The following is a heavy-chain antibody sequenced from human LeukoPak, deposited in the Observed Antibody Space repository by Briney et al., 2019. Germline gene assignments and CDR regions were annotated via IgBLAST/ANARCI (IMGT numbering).Heavy chain of an antibody. CDR1: GFKFDGYA. V-gene: IGHV3-21*01. CDR3: ASYDILTGYWGY. CDR2: ISSSSSYI. Sequence: GGSLRLSCVASGFKFDGYAMHWVRQAPGKGLEWVSSISSSSSYIYYADAVKGRFTISRDNAKNSLYLQMNSLRAEDTAVYYCASYDILTGYWGYWGQGTLVTVSS. J-gene: IGHJ4*02. D-gene: IGHD3-9*01.